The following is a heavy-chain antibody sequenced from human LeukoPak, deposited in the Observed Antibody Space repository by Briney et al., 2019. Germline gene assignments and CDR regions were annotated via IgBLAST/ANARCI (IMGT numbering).Heavy chain of an antibody. J-gene: IGHJ3*02. V-gene: IGHV4-39*01. Sequence: SETLSLTCTVSGGSISSSSYYWGWIRQPPGKGLEWIGSIYYSGSTYYNPSLKSRATISVDTSKNQFSLKLSSVTAADTAVYYWASKLFEYSSSEGAFDIWGQGTMVTVSS. CDR1: GGSISSSSYY. CDR2: IYYSGST. CDR3: ASKLFEYSSSEGAFDI. D-gene: IGHD6-6*01.